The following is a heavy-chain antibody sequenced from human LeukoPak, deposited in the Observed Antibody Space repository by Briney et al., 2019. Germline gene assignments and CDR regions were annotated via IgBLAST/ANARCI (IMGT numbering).Heavy chain of an antibody. CDR3: ARVGSDSSGWRRFDY. D-gene: IGHD6-19*01. J-gene: IGHJ4*02. CDR2: INPNSGGT. Sequence: ASVKVSCKASGGTFSSYAISWVRQAPGQGLEWMGWINPNSGGTNSAQKFQGRVTMTRDTSISTAYMELSRLRSDDTAVYYCARVGSDSSGWRRFDYWGQGTLVTVSS. V-gene: IGHV1-2*02. CDR1: GGTFSSYA.